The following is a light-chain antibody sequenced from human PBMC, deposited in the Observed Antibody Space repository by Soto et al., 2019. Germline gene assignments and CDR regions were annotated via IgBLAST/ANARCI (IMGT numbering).Light chain of an antibody. Sequence: EIVLTQSPATLSLSPGERATLSCRASQSVGSYLAWYQQKPGQAPRLFIYDASNRATGVPARFSGSGSGTDFTLTISSLEPEDFAVYYCQQRSGWPHLTCGGGTKVEIK. J-gene: IGKJ4*01. CDR1: QSVGSY. CDR3: QQRSGWPHLT. V-gene: IGKV3-11*01. CDR2: DAS.